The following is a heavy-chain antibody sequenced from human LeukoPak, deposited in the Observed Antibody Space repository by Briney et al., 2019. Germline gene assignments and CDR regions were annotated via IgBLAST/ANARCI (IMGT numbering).Heavy chain of an antibody. Sequence: GGSLRLSCSASGFTFSSYAMSSVRQAPGKGLEWVSVISGSGGSTYYADSVKGRFTISRDNSKNTLYLQMNSLRAEDTAIYYCETSKYSSSWSRYYYYGMDGWGKGTTVTVSS. J-gene: IGHJ6*04. V-gene: IGHV3-23*01. CDR3: ETSKYSSSWSRYYYYGMDG. CDR1: GFTFSSYA. CDR2: ISGSGGST. D-gene: IGHD6-13*01.